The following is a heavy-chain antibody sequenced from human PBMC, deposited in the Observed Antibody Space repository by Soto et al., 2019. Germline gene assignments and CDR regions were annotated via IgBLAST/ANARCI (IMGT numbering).Heavy chain of an antibody. CDR2: INSDGSST. D-gene: IGHD6-6*01. Sequence: GGSLRLSCAASGFTFSSYWMHWVRQAPGKGLVWVSRINSDGSSTSYADSVKGRFTISRDNAKNTLYLQMNSLSAEDTAVYYCARDRSLYSSSSSGAFDIWGQGTMVTVSS. CDR1: GFTFSSYW. V-gene: IGHV3-74*01. CDR3: ARDRSLYSSSSSGAFDI. J-gene: IGHJ3*02.